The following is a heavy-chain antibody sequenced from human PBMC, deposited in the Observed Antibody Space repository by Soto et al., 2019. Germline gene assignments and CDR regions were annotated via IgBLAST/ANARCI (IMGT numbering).Heavy chain of an antibody. J-gene: IGHJ3*02. V-gene: IGHV1-2*04. Sequence: ASVKVSCKASGYTFTGYYMHWVRQAPGQGLEWMGWINPNSGGTNYAQKFQGWVTMTRDTSISTAYMELSRLRSDDTAVYYCAKDWSPYYCSGGSCQIDAFDIWGQGTMVTVSS. D-gene: IGHD2-15*01. CDR1: GYTFTGYY. CDR2: INPNSGGT. CDR3: AKDWSPYYCSGGSCQIDAFDI.